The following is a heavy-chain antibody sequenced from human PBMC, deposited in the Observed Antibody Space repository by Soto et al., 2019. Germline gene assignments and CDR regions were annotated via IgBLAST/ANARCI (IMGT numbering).Heavy chain of an antibody. V-gene: IGHV3-9*01. D-gene: IGHD2-2*01. CDR1: GFIFDDYA. CDR2: IDWNSGST. Sequence: PGGSLRLSCAGSGFIFDDYAMHWVRQPPGKGLEWVSGIDWNSGSTAYADSVKGRFTISRDNAEKSVYLQMNSLRAEDTAVYFCAREARDSEYEDKWGQGTVVTVSS. CDR3: AREARDSEYEDK. J-gene: IGHJ4*02.